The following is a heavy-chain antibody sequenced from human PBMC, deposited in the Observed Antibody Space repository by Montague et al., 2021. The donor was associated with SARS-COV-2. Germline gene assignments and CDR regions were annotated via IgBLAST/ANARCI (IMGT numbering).Heavy chain of an antibody. CDR2: VDNSGST. CDR3: TTGEGVYGWRYYFDY. V-gene: IGHV4-59*01. D-gene: IGHD6-19*01. J-gene: IGHJ4*02. Sequence: SETLSLTCTVSGDSIRTNYWSWIRQPPGQRLEWIGYVDNSGSTDYSPSPKSRVTISLETSKRQFSLRLNSVTEADTAVYYCTTGEGVYGWRYYFDYWSQGTLVTVSS. CDR1: GDSIRTNY.